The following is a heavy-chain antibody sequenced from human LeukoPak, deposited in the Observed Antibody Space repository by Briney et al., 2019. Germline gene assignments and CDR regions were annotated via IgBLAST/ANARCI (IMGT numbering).Heavy chain of an antibody. CDR1: GYSISSGYY. Sequence: SETLSLTCTVSGYSISSGYYWGWIRQPPGKGLEWIGSIYHSGSTYYNPSLKSRDTISVDTSKNQFSLKLSSVTAADTAVNYCAREVYDFWSGYPISHDAFDIWGQGTMVTVSS. J-gene: IGHJ3*02. CDR2: IYHSGST. CDR3: AREVYDFWSGYPISHDAFDI. V-gene: IGHV4-38-2*02. D-gene: IGHD3-3*01.